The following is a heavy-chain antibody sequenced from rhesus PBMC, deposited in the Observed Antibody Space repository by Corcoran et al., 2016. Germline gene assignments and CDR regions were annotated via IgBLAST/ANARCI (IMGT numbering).Heavy chain of an antibody. Sequence: QLQLQESGPGLVKPSETLSLTCAVSGYSISSGYAWSWTRQPPGKGLEWIGYISYSGSTSYNPTLKSRVTISRDTSKNQFYLKLSSVTAADTAVYYCARDPEYSNYVDYWGQGVLVTVSS. CDR3: ARDPEYSNYVDY. J-gene: IGHJ4*01. CDR1: GYSISSGYA. V-gene: IGHV4-122*02. CDR2: ISYSGST. D-gene: IGHD4-23*01.